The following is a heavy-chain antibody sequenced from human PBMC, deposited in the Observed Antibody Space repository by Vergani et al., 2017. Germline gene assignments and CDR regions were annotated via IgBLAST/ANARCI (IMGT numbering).Heavy chain of an antibody. CDR2: INHSGST. CDR3: ARYRAAAPLRSSGWSSGWYFDL. Sequence: QVQLQQWGAGLLKPSETLSLTCAVYGGSFSGYYWSWIRQPPGKGLEWIGEINHSGSTNYNPSLKSRVTISVDTSKNQFSLKLSSVTAADTAVYYCARYRAAAPLRSSGWSSGWYFDLWGRGTLVTVSS. V-gene: IGHV4-34*01. J-gene: IGHJ2*01. CDR1: GGSFSGYY. D-gene: IGHD6-19*01.